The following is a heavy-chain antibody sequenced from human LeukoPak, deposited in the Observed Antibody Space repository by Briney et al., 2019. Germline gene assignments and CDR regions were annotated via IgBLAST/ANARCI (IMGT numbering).Heavy chain of an antibody. CDR1: GGSFSGYY. D-gene: IGHD2-15*01. CDR3: ARVVVVAAHPRWDFDL. CDR2: INHSGST. J-gene: IGHJ2*01. V-gene: IGHV4-34*01. Sequence: PSETLSLTCAVYGGSFSGYYWSWIRQPPGKGLEWIGEINHSGSTNYNPSLKSRVTISVDTSKNQFSLKLSSVTAADTAVYYCARVVVVAAHPRWDFDLWGRGTLVTVSS.